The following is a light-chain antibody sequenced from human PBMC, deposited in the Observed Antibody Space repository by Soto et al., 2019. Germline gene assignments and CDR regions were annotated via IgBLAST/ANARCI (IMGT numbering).Light chain of an antibody. CDR3: QQFGSSVT. Sequence: ESIFTQSPGTLSLSPWEIATLSFRASQSVSSTYLAWYQQKPGQAPRLLIYRTSTRATGIPDRFSGSGSGTDFTLTISRLEPEDFAVYYCQQFGSSVTFGQGTRLEIK. CDR2: RTS. CDR1: QSVSSTY. J-gene: IGKJ5*01. V-gene: IGKV3-20*01.